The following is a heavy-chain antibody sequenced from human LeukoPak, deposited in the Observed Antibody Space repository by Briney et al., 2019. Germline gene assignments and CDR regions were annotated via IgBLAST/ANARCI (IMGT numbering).Heavy chain of an antibody. Sequence: ASVKVSCKASGYTFTSYGISWVRQAPGQGLEWMGWISAYNGNTNYAQKLQGRVTMTTDTSTSTAYMELRSLRSDDTAVYYCARFDGSGSYQPYYYYGMDVWGQGTTVTVFS. D-gene: IGHD3-10*01. CDR1: GYTFTSYG. J-gene: IGHJ6*02. V-gene: IGHV1-18*01. CDR2: ISAYNGNT. CDR3: ARFDGSGSYQPYYYYGMDV.